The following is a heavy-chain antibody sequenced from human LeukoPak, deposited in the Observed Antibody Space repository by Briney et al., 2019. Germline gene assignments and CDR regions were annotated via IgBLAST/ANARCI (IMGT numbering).Heavy chain of an antibody. CDR2: INTDGTVT. CDR3: ATKQWLAPPPDS. V-gene: IGHV3-74*01. CDR1: GFTFSKYW. J-gene: IGHJ4*02. Sequence: PGGSLRLSCAASGFTFSKYWMLCVRHAPGKALEGVSRINTDGTVTTYADSVKGRFTVSRDNADNTMFLQMNSVRDEDTAVYYCATKQWLAPPPDSWGQGTPVTVSS. D-gene: IGHD6-19*01.